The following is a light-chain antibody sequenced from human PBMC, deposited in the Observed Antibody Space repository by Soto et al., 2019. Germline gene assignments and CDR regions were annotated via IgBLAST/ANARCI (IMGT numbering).Light chain of an antibody. CDR2: EVT. V-gene: IGLV2-14*01. Sequence: QSVLAQPASVSGSAGQSITISCTGTSSDVGNYNFVSWHQQHPGKAPKLLIFEVTNRPSGVSSRFSGSKSGNTASLTISGLQAEDEADYYCSSYTSSSTRVFGTGTKVTVL. CDR1: SSDVGNYNF. J-gene: IGLJ1*01. CDR3: SSYTSSSTRV.